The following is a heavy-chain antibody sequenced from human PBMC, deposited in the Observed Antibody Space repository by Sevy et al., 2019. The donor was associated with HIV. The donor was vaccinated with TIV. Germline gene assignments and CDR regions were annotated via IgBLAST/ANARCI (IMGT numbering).Heavy chain of an antibody. V-gene: IGHV3-23*01. J-gene: IGHJ6*02. CDR2: ISGSGGST. CDR1: GFTFSSYA. D-gene: IGHD6-13*01. CDR3: AKDELGQQLVPKYYYYSMDV. Sequence: GGSLRLSCAASGFTFSSYAMSWVRQAPGKGLEWVSAISGSGGSTYYADSVKGRFTISRDNSKNTLYLQMNSLRAEDTAVYYCAKDELGQQLVPKYYYYSMDVWGQGTTVTVSS.